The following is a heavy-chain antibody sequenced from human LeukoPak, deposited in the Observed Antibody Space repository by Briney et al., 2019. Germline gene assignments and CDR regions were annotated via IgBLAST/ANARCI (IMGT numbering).Heavy chain of an antibody. D-gene: IGHD3-10*01. Sequence: PGGSLRLSCAASGFTFSSYSMNWVRQAPGKGLEWVSAISGSGGSTYYADSVKGRFTISRDNSKNTLYLQMNSLRAEDTAVYYCAKIGLWFGELGYFDYWGQGTLVTVSS. CDR2: ISGSGGST. V-gene: IGHV3-23*01. J-gene: IGHJ4*02. CDR3: AKIGLWFGELGYFDY. CDR1: GFTFSSYS.